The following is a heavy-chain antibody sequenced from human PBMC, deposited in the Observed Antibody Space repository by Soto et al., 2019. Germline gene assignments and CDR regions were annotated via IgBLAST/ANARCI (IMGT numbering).Heavy chain of an antibody. Sequence: QVQLVQSGAEVKKPGSSVKVSCNASGGTFSSYAISWVRQAPGQGLEWMGGIIPIFGTANYAQKFQGRVTITADKSTSTAYMELSSLRSEETAVYYCARGRTYYYDSSGYSPFDYWGQGTLVTVSS. D-gene: IGHD3-22*01. J-gene: IGHJ4*02. CDR2: IIPIFGTA. CDR1: GGTFSSYA. V-gene: IGHV1-69*06. CDR3: ARGRTYYYDSSGYSPFDY.